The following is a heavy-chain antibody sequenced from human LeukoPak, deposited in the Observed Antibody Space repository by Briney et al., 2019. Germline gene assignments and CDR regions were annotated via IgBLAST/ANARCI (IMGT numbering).Heavy chain of an antibody. V-gene: IGHV3-23*01. CDR2: ISGSGGST. CDR3: AKWEVTIFGVVMEYYYYMDV. D-gene: IGHD3-3*01. Sequence: GGSLRLSCAASGFTFSSYAMSWVRQAPGKGLEWVSAISGSGGSTYYADSVKGRFTISRDNSKNTLYLQMNSLRAEDTAVYYCAKWEVTIFGVVMEYYYYMDVWGKGTTVTVSS. CDR1: GFTFSSYA. J-gene: IGHJ6*03.